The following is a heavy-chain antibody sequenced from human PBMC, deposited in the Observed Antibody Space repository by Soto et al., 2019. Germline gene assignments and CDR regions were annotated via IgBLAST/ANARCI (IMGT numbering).Heavy chain of an antibody. J-gene: IGHJ3*02. CDR1: GGSISSSSYY. CDR2: IYYSGTT. V-gene: IGHV4-39*01. CDR3: ARPPTASLDAFEI. Sequence: QLQLQESGPGLVKPSETLSLTCTVSGGSISSSSYYWGWIRQPPGKGLEWIGSIYYSGTTYYNPSLKSRVTISVDTSKNQFSLRLNSVTAADTAVYYCARPPTASLDAFEIWGQGKMVTVSS.